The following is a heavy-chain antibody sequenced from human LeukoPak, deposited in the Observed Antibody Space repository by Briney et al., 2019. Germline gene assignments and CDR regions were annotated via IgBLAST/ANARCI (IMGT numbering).Heavy chain of an antibody. J-gene: IGHJ4*02. CDR1: GYTLTGFY. CDR3: ARLNSSYDYFDY. V-gene: IGHV1-2*02. CDR2: INPDSGGT. D-gene: IGHD5-12*01. Sequence: ASVKVSCKASGYTLTGFYMHWVRQAPGQGLEWMGWINPDSGGTNYAQKFQGRVTVTRDTSISTAYMELSRLTSDETAVYYCARLNSSYDYFDYWGQGTLVTVSS.